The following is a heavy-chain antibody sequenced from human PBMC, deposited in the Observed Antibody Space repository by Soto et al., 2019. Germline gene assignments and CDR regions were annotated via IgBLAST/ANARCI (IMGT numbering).Heavy chain of an antibody. V-gene: IGHV1-69*01. CDR2: IITIFGTA. Sequence: QVQLVQSGAEVKKPGSSVKVSCKASGGTFSSYAISWVRQAPGQGLEWMGGIITIFGTANYAQKFQGRVTITADESTSTSNMELSSLRSEDTAVYYCARTDSSGSLRDAFDSWVQGTMDTVSS. J-gene: IGHJ3*02. CDR1: GGTFSSYA. CDR3: ARTDSSGSLRDAFDS. D-gene: IGHD3-22*01.